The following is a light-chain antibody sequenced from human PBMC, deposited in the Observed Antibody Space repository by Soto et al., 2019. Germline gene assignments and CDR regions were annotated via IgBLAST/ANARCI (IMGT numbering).Light chain of an antibody. J-gene: IGKJ1*01. CDR1: QSIKSW. V-gene: IGKV1-5*03. Sequence: DIQMTQSPSTLSASVGDRVTITCRASQSIKSWLAWYQQKPGKAPKLLIYEASSLESGVPSRFGGSGSGTEFTLTISSLQPDDFATYYCHQYNSYSRTFGQGTKVDI. CDR3: HQYNSYSRT. CDR2: EAS.